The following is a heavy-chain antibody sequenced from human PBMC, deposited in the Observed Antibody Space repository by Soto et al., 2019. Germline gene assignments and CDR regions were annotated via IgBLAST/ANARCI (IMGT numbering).Heavy chain of an antibody. V-gene: IGHV3-7*01. Sequence: EVQLVESGGGLVQPGGSLRLSCAASGFTFSSYWMSWVRQAPGKGLGWVANIKQEGSEKYYVDSVKGRFTISRDNAKNSLYLQMNSLRAEDTAVYYCARYYDFWSGYYSGYYGMDVWGQGTTVTVSS. CDR3: ARYYDFWSGYYSGYYGMDV. CDR2: IKQEGSEK. J-gene: IGHJ6*02. CDR1: GFTFSSYW. D-gene: IGHD3-3*01.